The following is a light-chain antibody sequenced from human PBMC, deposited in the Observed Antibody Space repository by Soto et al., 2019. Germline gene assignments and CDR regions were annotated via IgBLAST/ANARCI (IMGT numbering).Light chain of an antibody. CDR3: QQYGSTPLT. CDR2: GAS. Sequence: DSVLTQIPVPLSLSPGERATLSSRARQSVSSSYLAWYQQKPGQAPRLLIYGASSRATGIPARFSGSGSGTDFTLTISRLQPEDFAAYYCQQYGSTPLTFGGGTKV. CDR1: QSVSSSY. J-gene: IGKJ4*01. V-gene: IGKV3-20*01.